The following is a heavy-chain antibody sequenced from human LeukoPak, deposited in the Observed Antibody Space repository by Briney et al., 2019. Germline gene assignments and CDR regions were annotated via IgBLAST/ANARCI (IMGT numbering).Heavy chain of an antibody. Sequence: ASVKVSCKASGYTFTSYGISWVRQAPGQGLEWMGWINPNSGGTNYAQKFQGRVTMTRDTSISTAYMELSRLRSDDTAVYYCARGTHIVATIGNWFDPWGQGTLVTVSS. J-gene: IGHJ5*02. D-gene: IGHD5-12*01. CDR2: INPNSGGT. CDR3: ARGTHIVATIGNWFDP. V-gene: IGHV1-2*02. CDR1: GYTFTSYG.